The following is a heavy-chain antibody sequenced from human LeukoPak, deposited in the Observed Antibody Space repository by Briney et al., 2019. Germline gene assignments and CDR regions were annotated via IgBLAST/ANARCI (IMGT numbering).Heavy chain of an antibody. J-gene: IGHJ4*02. D-gene: IGHD2-2*01. CDR2: ISYDGSNK. Sequence: GRSLRLSCAAPGFTFSSYAMHWVRQAPGKGLEWVAVISYDGSNKYYADSVKGRFTISRDNSKNTLYLQMNSLRAEDTAVYYCARDNCGSTSCYHGYWGQGTLVTVSS. V-gene: IGHV3-30*04. CDR3: ARDNCGSTSCYHGY. CDR1: GFTFSSYA.